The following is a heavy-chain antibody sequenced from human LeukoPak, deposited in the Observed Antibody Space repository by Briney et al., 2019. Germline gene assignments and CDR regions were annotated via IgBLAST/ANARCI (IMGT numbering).Heavy chain of an antibody. V-gene: IGHV1-8*02. CDR1: GYTFNNYD. CDR3: ARALGGGLDY. J-gene: IGHJ4*02. Sequence: ASVKVSCKASGYTFNNYDINWVRQATGQGLEWMGWMNPNSGNTGYAQKFQGRITMTRDTSTSTVYMELSSLRSEDTAVYYWARALGGGLDYWGQGTLVTVSS. CDR2: MNPNSGNT. D-gene: IGHD3-16*01.